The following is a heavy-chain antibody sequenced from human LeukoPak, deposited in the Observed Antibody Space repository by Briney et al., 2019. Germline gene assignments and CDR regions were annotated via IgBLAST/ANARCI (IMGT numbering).Heavy chain of an antibody. CDR2: ISGSGGST. Sequence: GGSLRLSCAASGFTFSSYAMSWVRQAPGKGLEWVSAISGSGGSTYYADSVKGRFTISRDNSKNTLYLQMNSLRAEDTAVYYCAKDSTFRGYIVVVVAATPGYFDLWGRGTLVTVSS. CDR1: GFTFSSYA. J-gene: IGHJ2*01. D-gene: IGHD2-15*01. CDR3: AKDSTFRGYIVVVVAATPGYFDL. V-gene: IGHV3-23*01.